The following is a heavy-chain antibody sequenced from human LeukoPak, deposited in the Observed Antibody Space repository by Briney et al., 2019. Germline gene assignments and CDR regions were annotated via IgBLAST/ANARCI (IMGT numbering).Heavy chain of an antibody. D-gene: IGHD2-8*01. J-gene: IGHJ4*02. Sequence: SQTLSFTCTVSGGSISSGVYYWRWIRQPPGECLEWIGYVYYSGSTYYNPSLKSRVTISVDTSKNQFSLKLSSVTAADTAVYYCARAHWSFSLMLYFDYWGQGTLVTVSS. CDR2: VYYSGST. CDR1: GGSISSGVYY. V-gene: IGHV4-30-4*01. CDR3: ARAHWSFSLMLYFDY.